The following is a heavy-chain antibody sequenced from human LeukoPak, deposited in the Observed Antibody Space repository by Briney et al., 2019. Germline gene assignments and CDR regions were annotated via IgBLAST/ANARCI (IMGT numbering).Heavy chain of an antibody. J-gene: IGHJ4*02. D-gene: IGHD1-1*01. CDR3: ARRTGTMPVDY. CDR1: GGSFSGYY. V-gene: IGHV4-34*01. CDR2: INHSGST. Sequence: SETLSLTCAVYGGSFSGYYWSWIRQPPGKGLEWSGEINHSGSTNYNPSLKSRVTISVDTSKNQFSLKLSSVTAADTAVYYCARRTGTMPVDYWGPGTLVTVSS.